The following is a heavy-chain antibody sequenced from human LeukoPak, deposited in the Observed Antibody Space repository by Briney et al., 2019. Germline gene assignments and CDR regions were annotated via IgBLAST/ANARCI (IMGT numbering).Heavy chain of an antibody. Sequence: GGSLRLSCAASGFTFSSYAMHWVRQAPGKGLEWVAVISYDGSNKYYADSVKGRFTISRDNSKNTLYLQMNSLRAEDTAVYYCARGGSPEYFQHWGQGTLVTVS. J-gene: IGHJ1*01. D-gene: IGHD1-26*01. CDR2: ISYDGSNK. V-gene: IGHV3-30-3*01. CDR3: ARGGSPEYFQH. CDR1: GFTFSSYA.